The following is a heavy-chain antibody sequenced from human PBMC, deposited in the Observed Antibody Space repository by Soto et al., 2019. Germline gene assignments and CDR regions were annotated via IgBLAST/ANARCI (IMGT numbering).Heavy chain of an antibody. Sequence: WETLSLTCTVSVVSVSSGSYYWSWMRQPPGKGLEWIGYIYYSGSTNYNPSLKSRVTISVDTSKNQFSLKLSSVTAADTAVYYCPRDRDVVVPADMRNYYYSYGMNGWGQGRMGTVSS. CDR2: IYYSGST. CDR1: VVSVSSGSYY. D-gene: IGHD2-2*01. CDR3: PRDRDVVVPADMRNYYYSYGMNG. J-gene: IGHJ6*02. V-gene: IGHV4-61*01.